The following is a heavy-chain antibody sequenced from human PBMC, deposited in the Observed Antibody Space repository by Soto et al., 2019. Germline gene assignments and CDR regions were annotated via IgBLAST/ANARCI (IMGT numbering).Heavy chain of an antibody. V-gene: IGHV2-70*01. J-gene: IGHJ4*02. CDR1: GFSLSTSGMC. CDR3: ARSPYSSGWYFDY. D-gene: IGHD6-19*01. Sequence: SGPTLVNPTQTLTLTCTFSGFSLSTSGMCVSWIRQPPGKALEWLALIDWDDDKYYITSLKTRLTISKDTAKNQVVLTMTNMDPVDTGTYYCARSPYSSGWYFDYWGQGTLVTVSS. CDR2: IDWDDDK.